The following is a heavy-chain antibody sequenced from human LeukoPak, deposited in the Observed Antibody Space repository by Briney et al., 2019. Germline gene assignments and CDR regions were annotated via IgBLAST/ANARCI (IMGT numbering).Heavy chain of an antibody. CDR2: ISGSGGST. D-gene: IGHD3-22*01. J-gene: IGHJ4*02. V-gene: IGHV3-23*01. Sequence: PGGSLRLSCAASGLTFSSYAMSWVRQAAGEGMEWVSAISGSGGSTYYADSVKGRFTISRDNTKNTLYLQMNSLRAEDTAVYYCAKDADSSGYSYLFDYWGQGTLVTVSS. CDR1: GLTFSSYA. CDR3: AKDADSSGYSYLFDY.